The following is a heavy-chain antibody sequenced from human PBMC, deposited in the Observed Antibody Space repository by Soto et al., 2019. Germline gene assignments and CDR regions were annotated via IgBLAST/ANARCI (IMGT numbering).Heavy chain of an antibody. D-gene: IGHD2-21*01. CDR3: ARHVVSPVPVWFDP. CDR2: IYYSGST. Sequence: PSETLSLTCTVSGGSISSSSYYWGWIRQPPGKGLEWIGSIYYSGSTYYNPSLKSRVTISVDTSKNQFSLKLSSVTAADTAVYYCARHVVSPVPVWFDPWGQGTLVTVSS. V-gene: IGHV4-39*01. CDR1: GGSISSSSYY. J-gene: IGHJ5*02.